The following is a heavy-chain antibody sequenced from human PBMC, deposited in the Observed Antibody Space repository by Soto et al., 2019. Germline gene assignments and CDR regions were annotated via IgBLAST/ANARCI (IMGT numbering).Heavy chain of an antibody. Sequence: SETLSLTCAVYGGSFSGYYWSWIRQPPGKGLEWIGEINHSGSTNYNPSLKSRVTISVDTSKNQFSLKLSSVTAADTAVYYCARVVAFRIQLWSNYYYGMDVWGQGTTVT. J-gene: IGHJ6*02. CDR1: GGSFSGYY. D-gene: IGHD5-18*01. V-gene: IGHV4-34*01. CDR2: INHSGST. CDR3: ARVVAFRIQLWSNYYYGMDV.